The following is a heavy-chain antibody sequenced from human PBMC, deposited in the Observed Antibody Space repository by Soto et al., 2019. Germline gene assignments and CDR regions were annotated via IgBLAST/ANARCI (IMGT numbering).Heavy chain of an antibody. J-gene: IGHJ4*02. CDR2: ISGSGGST. CDR1: GFAFRSYA. Sequence: GGSMRHSFAASGFAFRSYAMSCLRRAPGKGLEWVSAISGSGGSTYYADSVKGRFTISRDNSKNTLYLQMNSLRAEDTAVYYCAKARAQYYDFWSGYPVDYWGQGT. D-gene: IGHD3-3*01. CDR3: AKARAQYYDFWSGYPVDY. V-gene: IGHV3-23*01.